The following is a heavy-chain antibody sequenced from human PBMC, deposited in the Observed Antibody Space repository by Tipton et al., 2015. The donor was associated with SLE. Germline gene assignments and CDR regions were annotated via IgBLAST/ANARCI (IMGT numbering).Heavy chain of an antibody. Sequence: TLSLTCTVSGGSISSGDYYWSWIRQPPGKGPEWIGYIYYSGSTYYNPSLKSRVTISVDTSKNQFSLKLSSVTAADTAVYYCARWIIDGSGSYYYFDYWGQGTLVTVSS. J-gene: IGHJ4*02. V-gene: IGHV4-30-4*01. D-gene: IGHD3-10*01. CDR2: IYYSGST. CDR1: GGSISSGDYY. CDR3: ARWIIDGSGSYYYFDY.